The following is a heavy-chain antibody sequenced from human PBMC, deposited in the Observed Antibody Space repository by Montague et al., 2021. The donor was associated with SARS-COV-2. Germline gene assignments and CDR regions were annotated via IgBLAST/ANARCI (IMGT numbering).Heavy chain of an antibody. CDR3: ASQYYDSSGEDAFDI. J-gene: IGHJ3*02. Sequence: SETLSLTCTVSGGSISSYYWSWIRQPPGKGLEWIGYIYYSGSTNYNPSLKSRVTIPVDTSKNQFSLKLSSVTAADTAVYYCASQYYDSSGEDAFDIWGQGTMVTVSS. CDR2: IYYSGST. CDR1: GGSISSYY. D-gene: IGHD3-22*01. V-gene: IGHV4-59*08.